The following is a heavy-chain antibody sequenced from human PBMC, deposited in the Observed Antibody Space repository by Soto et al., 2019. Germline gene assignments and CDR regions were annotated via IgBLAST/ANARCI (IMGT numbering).Heavy chain of an antibody. D-gene: IGHD6-19*01. Sequence: EVQLVESGGGLVQPGGSLRLSCAASGFTFTNYWMSWVRQAPGKGLEWVANIKKDGSETYYVESVKGRFTISRDNAKNALFLQMKSLRGEDTAVYYCAKGQWLADYWGQGTLVTVSS. V-gene: IGHV3-7*01. CDR3: AKGQWLADY. J-gene: IGHJ4*02. CDR1: GFTFTNYW. CDR2: IKKDGSET.